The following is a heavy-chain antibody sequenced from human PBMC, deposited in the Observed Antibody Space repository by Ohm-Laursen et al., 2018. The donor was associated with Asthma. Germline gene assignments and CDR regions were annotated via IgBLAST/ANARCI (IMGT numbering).Heavy chain of an antibody. Sequence: SETLSLTCAVSGGSIFSGGYFWSWIRQPPGKGLEWIGDISNRGTSDKSSLKGRFTISLDTSKNQFSLKLSSVTAADTAVYYRARMVVAFDYWGQGTLVTVSS. CDR2: ISNRGT. D-gene: IGHD2-15*01. CDR1: GGSIFSGGYF. J-gene: IGHJ4*02. CDR3: ARMVVAFDY. V-gene: IGHV4-31*11.